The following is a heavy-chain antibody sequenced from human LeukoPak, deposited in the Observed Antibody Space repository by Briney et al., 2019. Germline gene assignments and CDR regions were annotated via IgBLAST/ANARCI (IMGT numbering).Heavy chain of an antibody. Sequence: GGSLRLSCAASGFSFKKFAVHWIRQAPGRGLEYVSGINSDGSTHYTASVKGRFSISRDNSKNTVYLQMNSLRGEDTAVYYCARRSVPGRPGYWGQGTQVTVSS. V-gene: IGHV3-64*04. CDR2: INSDGST. J-gene: IGHJ4*02. CDR3: ARRSVPGRPGY. D-gene: IGHD6-6*01. CDR1: GFSFKKFA.